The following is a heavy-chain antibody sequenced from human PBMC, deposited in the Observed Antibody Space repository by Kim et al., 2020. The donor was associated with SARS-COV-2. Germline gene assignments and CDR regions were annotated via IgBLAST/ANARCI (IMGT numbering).Heavy chain of an antibody. Sequence: GGSLRLSCAASGFTFGDYAMHWVRQAPGKGLEWVSGIRWNSGSIGYADSVKGRFTISRDNAKNSLYLQMNSLRAEDTALYYCAKEETYYDFWSGYYGGLLNWGYFDYWGQGTLVTVSS. CDR3: AKEETYYDFWSGYYGGLLNWGYFDY. CDR1: GFTFGDYA. J-gene: IGHJ4*03. V-gene: IGHV3-9*01. D-gene: IGHD3-3*01. CDR2: IRWNSGSI.